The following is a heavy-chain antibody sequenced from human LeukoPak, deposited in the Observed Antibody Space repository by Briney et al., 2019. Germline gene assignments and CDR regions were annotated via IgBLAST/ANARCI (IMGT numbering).Heavy chain of an antibody. V-gene: IGHV3-66*01. Sequence: GGSLRLSCGVSGFTVSNNYMSWVRQAPGKGLERVSVIYSGGSTYYADSVKGRFTVSRDNAKNSLYLQMNSLRAEDTAVYYCARGGVSHIAVAGTYAFDFWGQGTMVTVSS. J-gene: IGHJ3*01. D-gene: IGHD6-19*01. CDR2: IYSGGST. CDR3: ARGGVSHIAVAGTYAFDF. CDR1: GFTVSNNY.